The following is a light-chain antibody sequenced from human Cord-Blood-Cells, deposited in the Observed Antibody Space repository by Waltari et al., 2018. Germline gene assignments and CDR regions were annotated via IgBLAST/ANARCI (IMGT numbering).Light chain of an antibody. Sequence: DIQMTQSPSSLFASVGDRVTITCRASQSISSYLNWYQQKPGKAPKLLIYAASSLQSGVPSMFSGSGSGTGFTLTISSLQPEDFATYYCQQSYSPMYTFGQGTKLEIK. CDR2: AAS. V-gene: IGKV1-39*01. CDR3: QQSYSPMYT. J-gene: IGKJ2*01. CDR1: QSISSY.